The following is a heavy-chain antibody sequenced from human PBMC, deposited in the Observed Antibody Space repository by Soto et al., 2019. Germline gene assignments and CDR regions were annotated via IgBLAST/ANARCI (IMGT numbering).Heavy chain of an antibody. CDR1: GGSISSGGYY. CDR2: IYYSGST. J-gene: IGHJ6*02. V-gene: IGHV4-31*03. D-gene: IGHD6-25*01. CDR3: ARGRKAGYYYGMDV. Sequence: QVQLQESGPGLVKPSQTLSLTCTVSGGSISSGGYYWSWIRQHPGKGLEWIGYIYYSGSTYYNPSLKSRVTISVDTSKNQFSLKLSSVTAADTAVYYCARGRKAGYYYGMDVWGQGTTVTVSS.